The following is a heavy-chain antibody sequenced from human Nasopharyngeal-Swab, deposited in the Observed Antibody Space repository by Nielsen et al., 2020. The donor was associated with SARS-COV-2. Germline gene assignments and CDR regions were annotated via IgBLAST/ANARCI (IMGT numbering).Heavy chain of an antibody. V-gene: IGHV3-23*01. CDR3: ARVGYYDSSGYRVGAFDI. Sequence: GESLKISCAASGFTFSNYAMSWVRQAPGKGLEWVSAISGSGGSTYYADSVKGRFTISRDNSKNTLYLQMNSLRAEDTAVYYCARVGYYDSSGYRVGAFDIWGQGTMVTVSS. J-gene: IGHJ3*02. D-gene: IGHD3-22*01. CDR2: ISGSGGST. CDR1: GFTFSNYA.